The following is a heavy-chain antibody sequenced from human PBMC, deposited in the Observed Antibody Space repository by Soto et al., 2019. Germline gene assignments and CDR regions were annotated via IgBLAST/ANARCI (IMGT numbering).Heavy chain of an antibody. D-gene: IGHD6-13*01. CDR3: TLAYGAWESSSWYAHY. CDR1: GGSFSGYY. Sequence: SETLSLTCAVYGGSFSGYYWSWIRQPPGKGLEWIGEINHSGSTNYNPSLKSRVTISVDTSKNQFSLKLSSVTAADTAVYYCTLAYGAWESSSWYAHYWGQGTLVTVSS. CDR2: INHSGST. J-gene: IGHJ4*02. V-gene: IGHV4-34*01.